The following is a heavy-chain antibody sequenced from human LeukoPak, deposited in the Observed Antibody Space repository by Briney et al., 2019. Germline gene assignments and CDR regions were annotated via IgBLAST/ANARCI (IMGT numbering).Heavy chain of an antibody. Sequence: GRSLRLSCAASGFTFSSYAMHWVRQAPGKELEWVAVISYDGSNKYYADSVKGRFTISKDNSKNTLYLQMNSLRAEDTAVYYCARHHYGSGSDDAFDIWGQGTMVTVSS. V-gene: IGHV3-30*04. J-gene: IGHJ3*02. D-gene: IGHD3-10*01. CDR3: ARHHYGSGSDDAFDI. CDR2: ISYDGSNK. CDR1: GFTFSSYA.